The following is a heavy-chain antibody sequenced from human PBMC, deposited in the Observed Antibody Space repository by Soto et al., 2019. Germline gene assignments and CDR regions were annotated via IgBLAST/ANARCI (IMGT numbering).Heavy chain of an antibody. Sequence: SETLSLTCTVSGGSISSSSYYWGWIRQPPGKGLEWIGSIYYSGSTHYNPSLKSRVTISVDTSKNQFSLKLSSVTAADTAVYYCARHYDFWSGSDNWLDPWGQVTMVTFYS. D-gene: IGHD3-3*01. CDR2: IYYSGST. CDR3: ARHYDFWSGSDNWLDP. CDR1: GGSISSSSYY. V-gene: IGHV4-39*01. J-gene: IGHJ5*02.